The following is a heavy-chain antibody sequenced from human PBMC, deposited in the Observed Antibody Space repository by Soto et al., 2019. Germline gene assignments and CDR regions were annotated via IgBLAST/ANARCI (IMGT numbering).Heavy chain of an antibody. CDR1: GFSLSTTGVG. CDR2: IYWDNDK. D-gene: IGHD1-1*01. Sequence: QITLKESGPMLVKPTQTLTLTCTFSGFSLSTTGVGVGWIRQPPGKALECLALIYWDNDKRYTPSLKSRLTIPKDTSKNQVFLTMTNMDPVDTATYYCAHRRGGYNWNDWDFDDWGQGTLVTGSS. J-gene: IGHJ4*02. CDR3: AHRRGGYNWNDWDFDD. V-gene: IGHV2-5*02.